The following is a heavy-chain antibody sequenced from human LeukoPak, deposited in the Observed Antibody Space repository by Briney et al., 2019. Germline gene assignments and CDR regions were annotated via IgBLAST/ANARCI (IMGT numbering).Heavy chain of an antibody. V-gene: IGHV3-48*03. CDR3: VRDRGWLSNPGYFDY. CDR1: GFSFSSYE. Sequence: PGGSLRLSCAASGFSFSSYEMNWVRQGPGKGLEWVSYISSNGSTMYYADSVKGRFTISRDNAKKLLHLQMNSLRVEDTAVYYCVRDRGWLSNPGYFDYWGQGTLVTVSS. J-gene: IGHJ4*02. CDR2: ISSNGSTM. D-gene: IGHD3-22*01.